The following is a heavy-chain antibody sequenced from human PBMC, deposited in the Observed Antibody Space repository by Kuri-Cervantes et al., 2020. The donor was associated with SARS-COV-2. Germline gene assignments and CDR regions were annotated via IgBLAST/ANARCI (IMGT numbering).Heavy chain of an antibody. D-gene: IGHD5-12*01. CDR1: GGSISSFY. CDR3: ARHPGWKSGGSSLEFDP. V-gene: IGHV4-59*08. Sequence: SETLSLTCTVSGGSISSFYWSWIRQPPGKGLEWIGYIYYSGSTNYNPSLKSRVTISVDTSKNQFSLKLSSVTAADTAVYYCARHPGWKSGGSSLEFDPWGQGTLVTVSS. J-gene: IGHJ5*02. CDR2: IYYSGST.